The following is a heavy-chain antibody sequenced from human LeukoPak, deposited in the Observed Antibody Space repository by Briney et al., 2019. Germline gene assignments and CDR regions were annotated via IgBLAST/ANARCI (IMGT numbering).Heavy chain of an antibody. D-gene: IGHD3-10*01. Sequence: SETLSLTCTVSGYSISSGYYWGWIRQPPGKGLEWIGSIYHSGSTYYNPSLKSRVTISVDTSKNQFSLKLSSVTAADTAVYYCAMCYYGSGSLNWFDPWGQGTLVTVSS. CDR2: IYHSGST. CDR3: AMCYYGSGSLNWFDP. J-gene: IGHJ5*02. V-gene: IGHV4-38-2*02. CDR1: GYSISSGYY.